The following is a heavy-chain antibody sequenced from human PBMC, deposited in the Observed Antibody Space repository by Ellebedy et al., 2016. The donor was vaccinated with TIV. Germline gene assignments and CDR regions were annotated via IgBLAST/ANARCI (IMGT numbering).Heavy chain of an antibody. CDR3: TRARREDASGWDPFDY. J-gene: IGHJ4*02. CDR2: TKHEESEI. D-gene: IGHD6-19*01. V-gene: IGHV3-7*01. CDR1: GFSFSSYW. Sequence: GGSLRLSXAASGFSFSSYWMSWVRQAPGKGPEWVASTKHEESEIYSMDSVKGRFAISRDNAKNSLYLQMNTLRAEDTAVYYCTRARREDASGWDPFDYWGQGTLVTVSS.